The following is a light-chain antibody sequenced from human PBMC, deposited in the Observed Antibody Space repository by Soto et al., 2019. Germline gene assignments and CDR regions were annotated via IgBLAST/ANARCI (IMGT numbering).Light chain of an antibody. CDR3: QQYGSSPT. CDR1: QSVSSSY. V-gene: IGKV3-20*01. J-gene: IGKJ4*01. CDR2: GAT. Sequence: ETVLTQSPGTLSLSPGERATLSGRASQSVSSSYLAWYQQKPGQAPRRLIYGATSRATGIPDRFSGSGSGTDFTLTISRLEPEDFAVYYCQQYGSSPTFGGGTKVDIK.